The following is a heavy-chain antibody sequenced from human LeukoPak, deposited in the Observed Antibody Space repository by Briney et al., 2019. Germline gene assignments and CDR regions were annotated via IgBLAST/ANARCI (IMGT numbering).Heavy chain of an antibody. CDR3: VRDDFGDYTRRFDP. D-gene: IGHD4-17*01. J-gene: IGHJ5*02. Sequence: SETLSLTCTVSGGSISSNNYYWGWIRQPPGRGLEWIASINDGGSTYCNPSLKSRVTMLVDTSKNQFSLRLSSVTAADTAMYYCVRDDFGDYTRRFDPWGQGTLVTVSS. CDR1: GGSISSNNYY. CDR2: INDGGST. V-gene: IGHV4-39*07.